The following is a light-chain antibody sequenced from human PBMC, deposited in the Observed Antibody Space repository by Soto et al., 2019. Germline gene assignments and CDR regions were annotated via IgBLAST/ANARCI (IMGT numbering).Light chain of an antibody. V-gene: IGKV3-15*01. CDR3: QQRSSWPGT. Sequence: VMTQSPAILSVSPGERATLSCRASQSVSTNVAWYQQIPGQTPRLLIYGASTRATGIPVRFSGSGSGTDFTLRIVSLEPEDSAVYYCQQRSSWPGTFGGGTKVDIK. CDR2: GAS. J-gene: IGKJ4*01. CDR1: QSVSTN.